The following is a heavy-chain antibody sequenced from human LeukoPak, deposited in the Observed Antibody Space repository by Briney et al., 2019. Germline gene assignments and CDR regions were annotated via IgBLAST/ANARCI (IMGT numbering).Heavy chain of an antibody. Sequence: ASVKVSCKASGYTFTSYGISWVRQAPGQGLEWMGRISAYNGNTNYAQKLQGRVTMTTDTSTSTAYMELRSLRSDDTAVYYCARVSHTYDILTGYSPIAYWGQGTLVTVSS. CDR1: GYTFTSYG. J-gene: IGHJ4*02. CDR3: ARVSHTYDILTGYSPIAY. V-gene: IGHV1-18*01. D-gene: IGHD3-9*01. CDR2: ISAYNGNT.